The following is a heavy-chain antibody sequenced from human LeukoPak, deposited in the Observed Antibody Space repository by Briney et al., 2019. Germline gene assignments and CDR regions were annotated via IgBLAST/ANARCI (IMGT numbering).Heavy chain of an antibody. D-gene: IGHD3-16*02. CDR2: IYYSGST. Sequence: SETLSLTCTVSGGSISSSSYYWSWIRQHPGKGLEWIGYIYYSGSTYYNPSLKSRVTISVDTSKNQFSLKLSSVTAADTAVYYCARDTRWVIGYYYYGMDVWGQGTTVTVSS. CDR1: GGSISSSSYY. V-gene: IGHV4-31*03. CDR3: ARDTRWVIGYYYYGMDV. J-gene: IGHJ6*02.